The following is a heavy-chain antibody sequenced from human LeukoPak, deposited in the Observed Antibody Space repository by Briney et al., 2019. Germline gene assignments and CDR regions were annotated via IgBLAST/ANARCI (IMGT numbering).Heavy chain of an antibody. Sequence: PSETLSLTCTVSGGSISSYYWSWIRQPPGKGLEWIGYIYYSGSTNYNPSLRSRVIISVDTSKNQISLKLSSVTAADTAVYYCARHTTMVHFDYWGQGALVTVSS. CDR2: IYYSGST. J-gene: IGHJ4*02. V-gene: IGHV4-59*08. CDR1: GGSISSYY. D-gene: IGHD5-18*01. CDR3: ARHTTMVHFDY.